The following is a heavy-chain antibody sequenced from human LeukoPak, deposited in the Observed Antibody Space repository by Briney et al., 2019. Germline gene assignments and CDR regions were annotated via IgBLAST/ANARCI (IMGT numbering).Heavy chain of an antibody. CDR1: GFPFRNYG. CDR3: ARVRVPYGSNTYYIMDH. V-gene: IGHV3-33*01. CDR2: IWFDGSNK. Sequence: PGGSLRLSCAASGFPFRNYGMHWVRQAPGKGLEWVAVIWFDGSNKYYADSVKGRFTISRDNSQSTLFLHMNSLSVEDTAVYYCARVRVPYGSNTYYIMDHWGQGTLVAVSS. J-gene: IGHJ4*02. D-gene: IGHD3-10*01.